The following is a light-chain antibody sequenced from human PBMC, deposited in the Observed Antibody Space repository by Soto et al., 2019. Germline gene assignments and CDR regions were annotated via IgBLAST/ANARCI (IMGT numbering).Light chain of an antibody. CDR1: QGISSY. CDR2: AAS. CDR3: QQYYSYST. Sequence: AIRMTQSPSSLSASTGDRVTITCRASQGISSYLAWYQQKPGKAPTLLIYAASTLQSVVPSRFSGSGSGTDFTLTISCLQSEDFATYYCQQYYSYSTFGQGTKVEIK. V-gene: IGKV1-8*01. J-gene: IGKJ1*01.